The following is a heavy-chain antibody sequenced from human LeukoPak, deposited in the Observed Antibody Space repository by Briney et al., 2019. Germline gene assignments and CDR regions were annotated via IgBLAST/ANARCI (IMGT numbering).Heavy chain of an antibody. V-gene: IGHV4-39*01. J-gene: IGHJ4*02. D-gene: IGHD5-24*01. CDR1: GGSISSSGHY. CDR2: LHYSGST. CDR3: ARHRDGYNSPLDY. Sequence: SETLSLTCTVSGGSISSSGHYWGWIRQPPGKGLEWTGSLHYSGSTYHNPSLTSRITISADTSNNQFSLKLSSVAAADTAVYYCARHRDGYNSPLDYWGQGTLVTVSS.